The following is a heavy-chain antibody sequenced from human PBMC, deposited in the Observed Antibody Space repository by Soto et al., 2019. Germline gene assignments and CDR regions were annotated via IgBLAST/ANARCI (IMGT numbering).Heavy chain of an antibody. D-gene: IGHD2-21*02. CDR2: ISAYNGNT. Sequence: GASSEGPCKASGGTFSSYAISWVRQAPGQGLEWMGWISAYNGNTNYAQKLQGRVTMTTDKSTSTAYMELSSLRSEDTAVYYCAREGYCGGDCYPPQGWFDPWGQGTLVTVSS. CDR3: AREGYCGGDCYPPQGWFDP. V-gene: IGHV1-18*01. CDR1: GGTFSSYA. J-gene: IGHJ5*02.